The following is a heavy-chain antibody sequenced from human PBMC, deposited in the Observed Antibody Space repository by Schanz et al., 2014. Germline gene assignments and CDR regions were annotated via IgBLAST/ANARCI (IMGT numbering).Heavy chain of an antibody. Sequence: VVESGGGVVQPGRSLILSCAASGFTFSSYGMHWVRQAPGKGLEWVAVISYDGSNKYYADSVKGRFTISRDDSKNTLYLQMNSLRPEDTAVYYCVKEDRNHRSDYVYWGRGTLVTVSS. J-gene: IGHJ4*02. CDR1: GFTFSSYG. CDR3: VKEDRNHRSDYVY. D-gene: IGHD3-10*01. V-gene: IGHV3-30*18. CDR2: ISYDGSNK.